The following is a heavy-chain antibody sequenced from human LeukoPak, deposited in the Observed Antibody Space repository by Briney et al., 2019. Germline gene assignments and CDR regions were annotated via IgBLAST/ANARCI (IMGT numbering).Heavy chain of an antibody. CDR2: ILYDGSNK. V-gene: IGHV3-30*03. CDR1: GFTFSNYG. Sequence: GGSLRLSCAASGFTFSNYGMHWVRQAPGKGLEWVAVILYDGSNKYYADSVKGRFTISRDNSKNTLYLQMNSLRAEDTGVYYCATGCPDGCDWGRHHYGMDVWGQGTTVTVSS. D-gene: IGHD2-21*02. CDR3: ATGCPDGCDWGRHHYGMDV. J-gene: IGHJ6*02.